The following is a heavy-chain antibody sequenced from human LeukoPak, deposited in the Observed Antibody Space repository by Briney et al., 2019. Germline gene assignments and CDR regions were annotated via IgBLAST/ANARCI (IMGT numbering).Heavy chain of an antibody. V-gene: IGHV4-59*08. Sequence: SETLSLTCTVSVAPVGGYYWTWIRQPPGKGLEWIGYIYYTGATLYSPSLKSRVTMSVDTTENQFSLRLSSVTAADTAVYYCARHDAVPVIRRGYDFWGQGTLVTVSS. CDR2: IYYTGAT. CDR1: VAPVGGYY. D-gene: IGHD2-21*01. J-gene: IGHJ4*02. CDR3: ARHDAVPVIRRGYDF.